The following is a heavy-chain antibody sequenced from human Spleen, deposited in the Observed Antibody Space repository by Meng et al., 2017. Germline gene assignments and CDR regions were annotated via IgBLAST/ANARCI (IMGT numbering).Heavy chain of an antibody. J-gene: IGHJ4*02. D-gene: IGHD6-19*01. CDR1: GFSFDDYM. V-gene: IGHV3-43*01. CDR3: ARGPYSSGYYGDY. CDR2: ISWDGDTT. Sequence: GESLKISCAASGFSFDDYMMNWVRQAPGKGLEWVSLISWDGDTTHYGDSVKGRFTVSRDNSKNSLYLQMSSLRTEDTGIYYCARGPYSSGYYGDYWGQGTLVTVSS.